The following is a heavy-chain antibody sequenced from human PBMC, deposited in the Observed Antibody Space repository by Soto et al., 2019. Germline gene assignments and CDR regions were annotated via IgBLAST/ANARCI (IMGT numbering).Heavy chain of an antibody. Sequence: ASVKVSCKASGYIFTDYYMNWVRQAPGQGLEWMGGINPNSGGTNYAQKFQGRVTMTTDTSIHTGYMDLSRLRSDDTAVYYCSRPPCGTNICHNWFGFWGQGTLGTVSS. CDR1: GYIFTDYY. CDR3: SRPPCGTNICHNWFGF. D-gene: IGHD2-21*01. J-gene: IGHJ5*01. V-gene: IGHV1-2*02. CDR2: INPNSGGT.